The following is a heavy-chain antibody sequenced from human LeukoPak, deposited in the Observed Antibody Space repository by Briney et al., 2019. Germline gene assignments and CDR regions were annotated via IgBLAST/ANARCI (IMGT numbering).Heavy chain of an antibody. V-gene: IGHV3-30*02. CDR2: IRYDGSNK. Sequence: RPGGSLRLSCAASGFTFSSHGMHWVRQAPGKGLEWVAFIRYDGSNKYYADSVKGRFTISRDNSKNTLYLQMNSLRAEDTAVYYCAKVNQQLTSPFGMDVWGKGTTVTVSS. CDR1: GFTFSSHG. J-gene: IGHJ6*04. CDR3: AKVNQQLTSPFGMDV. D-gene: IGHD6-13*01.